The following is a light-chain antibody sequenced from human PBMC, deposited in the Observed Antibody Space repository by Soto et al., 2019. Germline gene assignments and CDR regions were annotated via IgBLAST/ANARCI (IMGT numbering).Light chain of an antibody. CDR2: AAS. CDR1: QSISNY. J-gene: IGKJ2*01. CDR3: QQVNTFPRT. V-gene: IGKV1-9*01. Sequence: DIQLTQSPSFLSASVGDRVTITCRASQSISNYLAWFQQKPGKAPKLLIYAASTLQTGVPSRFSGSGSGTEFTLTISSLQPEDFATYYCQQVNTFPRTFGQGTKLEIK.